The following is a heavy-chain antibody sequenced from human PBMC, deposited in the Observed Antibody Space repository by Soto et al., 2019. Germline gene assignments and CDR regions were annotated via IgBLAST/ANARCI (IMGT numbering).Heavy chain of an antibody. CDR3: AKTGELGTTYYFDY. V-gene: IGHV3-30*18. D-gene: IGHD1-1*01. J-gene: IGHJ4*02. CDR1: GFTFSSYG. Sequence: QVQLVESGGGVVQPGRSLRLSCAASGFTFSSYGMHWVRQAPGKGLEWVAVISYDGSNKYYADSVKGRFTISRDNSKNQLYLQLNRLRAEDRAVYYCAKTGELGTTYYFDYWGPGPLVTVSS. CDR2: ISYDGSNK.